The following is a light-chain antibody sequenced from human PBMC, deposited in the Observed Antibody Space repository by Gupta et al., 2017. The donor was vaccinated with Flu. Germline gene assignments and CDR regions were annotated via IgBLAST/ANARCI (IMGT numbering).Light chain of an antibody. CDR3: RQALQTMYT. CDR1: QSLLHSNGYNY. J-gene: IGKJ2*01. CDR2: LGS. V-gene: IGKV2-28*01. Sequence: DIVMTQSLLSLPVTPGEPASISCRSSQSLLHSNGYNYLDWYLQKPVQSPQLLIYLGSNRASGVPDRFSGSGSGTDFTLKISRVDAEDVGVYYCRQALQTMYTFGQGTKLEIK.